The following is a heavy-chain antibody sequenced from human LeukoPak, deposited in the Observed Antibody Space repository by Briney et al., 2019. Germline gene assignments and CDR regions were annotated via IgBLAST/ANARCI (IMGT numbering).Heavy chain of an antibody. V-gene: IGHV3-23*01. CDR3: AKTSEAVAALYFDY. CDR2: ISASGGST. Sequence: GGSLRLSCAASGFKFSDHYIDWVRQAPGKGLEWVSAISASGGSTFYADSVKGRFTISRDNSKNTLYLQMNSLRAEDTAVYYCAKTSEAVAALYFDYWGQGTLVTVSS. J-gene: IGHJ4*02. D-gene: IGHD6-19*01. CDR1: GFKFSDHY.